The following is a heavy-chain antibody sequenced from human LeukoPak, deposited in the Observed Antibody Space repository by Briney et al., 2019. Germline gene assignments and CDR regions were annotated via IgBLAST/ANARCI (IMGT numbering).Heavy chain of an antibody. J-gene: IGHJ6*03. CDR1: GGTFSSYA. Sequence: GASVKVSCKAFGGTFSSYAISWVRQAPGQGLEWMGRIIPIFGTANYAQKFQGRVTITTDESTSTAYMELSSLRSEDTAVYYCAREGAVAGTRWGTYYYYYMDVWGKGTTVTVSS. V-gene: IGHV1-69*05. D-gene: IGHD6-19*01. CDR2: IIPIFGTA. CDR3: AREGAVAGTRWGTYYYYYMDV.